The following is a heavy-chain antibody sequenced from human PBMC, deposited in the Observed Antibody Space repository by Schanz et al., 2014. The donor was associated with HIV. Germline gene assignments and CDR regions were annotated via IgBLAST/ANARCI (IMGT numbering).Heavy chain of an antibody. V-gene: IGHV3-21*01. D-gene: IGHD1-1*01. CDR3: AKRRDSGYAYFDY. CDR2: ISSSSTYI. Sequence: EVQLVESGGGLVKPGGSLRLSCAAFGFTFSSYSMNWVRQAPGKGLEWVSSISSSSTYIDYADSVKGRFTISRDNSKNTLYLQMNSLRAEDTAVYYCAKRRDSGYAYFDYWGQGTLVTVSS. J-gene: IGHJ4*02. CDR1: GFTFSSYS.